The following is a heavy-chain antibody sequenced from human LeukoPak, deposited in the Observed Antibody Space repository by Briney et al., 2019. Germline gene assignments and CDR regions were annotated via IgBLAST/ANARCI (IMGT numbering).Heavy chain of an antibody. D-gene: IGHD7-27*01. CDR2: IRYDGSNK. V-gene: IGHV3-30*02. CDR3: AKATGDRLDWFDP. Sequence: GGSLRLSCAASGFTFSSYGMHWVRQAPGKGLEWVAFIRYDGSNKYYADSVKGRFTISRDNSKNTLYLQMNSLRAEDTAVYYCAKATGDRLDWFDPWGQGTLVTVSS. CDR1: GFTFSSYG. J-gene: IGHJ5*02.